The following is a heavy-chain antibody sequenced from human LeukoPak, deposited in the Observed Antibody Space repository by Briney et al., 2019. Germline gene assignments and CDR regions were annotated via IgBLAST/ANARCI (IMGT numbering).Heavy chain of an antibody. CDR3: AKDAQRGFDYINSLEY. J-gene: IGHJ4*02. V-gene: IGHV3-33*06. Sequence: GGSLRLSCAASGFIFNHHAMHWVRQAPGKGLEWVAVIWSDASNKFYADSVRGRFTISRDDSRKTVYPQMERMTAEDTAIYYCAKDAQRGFDYINSLEYWGQGALVTVAS. CDR2: IWSDASNK. D-gene: IGHD4-11*01. CDR1: GFIFNHHA.